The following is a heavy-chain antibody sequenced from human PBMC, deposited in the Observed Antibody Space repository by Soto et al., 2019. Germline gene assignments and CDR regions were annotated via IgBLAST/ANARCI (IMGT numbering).Heavy chain of an antibody. Sequence: GESLKISCTGSGYSFTRYWIGWVRQMPGKGLEWMGIIYPGDSDTRYSPSFQGQVTISADKSISTAYLQWSSLKASDTAMYYCARPREAGKYYYGVDVWGQGTTVTV. D-gene: IGHD6-19*01. CDR2: IYPGDSDT. CDR1: GYSFTRYW. V-gene: IGHV5-51*01. J-gene: IGHJ6*02. CDR3: ARPREAGKYYYGVDV.